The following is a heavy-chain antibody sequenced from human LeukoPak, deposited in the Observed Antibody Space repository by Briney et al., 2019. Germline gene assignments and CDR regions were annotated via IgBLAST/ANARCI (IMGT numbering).Heavy chain of an antibody. D-gene: IGHD4-11*01. J-gene: IGHJ4*02. CDR2: ITAGSSYI. V-gene: IGHV3-21*06. CDR3: ARVGVSATNTPAFDY. CDR1: GFVFSGYV. Sequence: GGSLRLSCEVSGFVFSGYVMTWVRQAPGKGLEWVASITAGSSYIGYLESVEGRFTISRDNGKNSLFLQMSSLRAEDTAVYYCARVGVSATNTPAFDYWGQGTLVTVSS.